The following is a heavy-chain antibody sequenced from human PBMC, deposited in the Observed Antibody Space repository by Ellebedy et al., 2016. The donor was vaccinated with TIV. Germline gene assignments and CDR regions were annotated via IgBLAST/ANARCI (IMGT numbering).Heavy chain of an antibody. D-gene: IGHD6-6*01. V-gene: IGHV3-7*01. CDR1: GFSFSSYW. Sequence: GESLKISXAASGFSFSSYWMSWVRQAPGKGLEWVANIKEDGSEKHYVGSVEGRFTISRDNVKHSLYMQMNSLRAEDTAMYYCARDKFSSSTGGYKFNYWGQGTLVTVSS. CDR3: ARDKFSSSTGGYKFNY. J-gene: IGHJ4*02. CDR2: IKEDGSEK.